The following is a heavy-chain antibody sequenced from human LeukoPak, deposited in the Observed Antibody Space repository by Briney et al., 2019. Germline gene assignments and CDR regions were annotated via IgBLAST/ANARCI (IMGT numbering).Heavy chain of an antibody. CDR1: GYTFTSYG. CDR2: ISAYNGNT. J-gene: IGHJ5*02. D-gene: IGHD3-10*01. Sequence: GASVEVSCKASGYTFTSYGISWVRQAPGQGLEWMGWISAYNGNTNYALKLQGRVTMTTDTSTSTAYMELRSLRSDDTAVYYCARDQSLWFGELFGNWFDPWGQGTLVTVSS. CDR3: ARDQSLWFGELFGNWFDP. V-gene: IGHV1-18*04.